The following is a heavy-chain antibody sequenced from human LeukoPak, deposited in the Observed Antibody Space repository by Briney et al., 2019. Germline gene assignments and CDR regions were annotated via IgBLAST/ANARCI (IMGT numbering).Heavy chain of an antibody. CDR1: GRSFSGYY. V-gene: IGHV4-34*01. Sequence: SETLSLTCAVYGRSFSGYYWSWIRQPPGKGLEWIGEINHSGSTNYNPSLKSRVTISVDTSKNQFSLKLSSVTAADTAVYYCARHSLTLYYYDSSGYFGYWGQGTLVTVSS. J-gene: IGHJ4*02. CDR3: ARHSLTLYYYDSSGYFGY. D-gene: IGHD3-22*01. CDR2: INHSGST.